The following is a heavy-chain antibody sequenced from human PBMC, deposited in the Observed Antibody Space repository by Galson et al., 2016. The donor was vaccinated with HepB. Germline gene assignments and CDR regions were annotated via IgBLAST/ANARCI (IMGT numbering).Heavy chain of an antibody. J-gene: IGHJ5*02. V-gene: IGHV3-7*02. CDR1: GFTFSSYW. Sequence: SLRLSCAASGFTFSSYWMNWVRQAPGKGLEWVANIKPDGSGKYYADSVKGRFTISRDNAKNSFYLQMNSLRAEDTAVYYGVGVQSSPWGQGTLVTVSS. CDR2: IKPDGSGK. CDR3: VGVQSSP. D-gene: IGHD2-8*01.